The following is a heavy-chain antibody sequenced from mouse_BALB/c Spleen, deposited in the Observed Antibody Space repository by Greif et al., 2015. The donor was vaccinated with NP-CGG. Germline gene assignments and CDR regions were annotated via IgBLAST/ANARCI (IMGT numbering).Heavy chain of an antibody. CDR3: ARHRGFDTTVVAKGWYFDV. CDR1: GFTFSSYT. J-gene: IGHJ1*01. Sequence: EVKLMESGGGLVQPGGSLKLSCAASGFTFSSYTMSWVRRTPEKRLEWVAYISNGGGSTYYPDTVKGRFTISRDNAKNTLYLQMSSLKSEDTAMYYCARHRGFDTTVVAKGWYFDVWGAGTTVTVSS. V-gene: IGHV5-12-2*01. D-gene: IGHD1-1*01. CDR2: ISNGGGST.